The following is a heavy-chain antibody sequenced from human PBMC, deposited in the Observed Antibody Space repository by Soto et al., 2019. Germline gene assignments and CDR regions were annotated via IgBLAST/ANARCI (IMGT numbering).Heavy chain of an antibody. V-gene: IGHV4-31*03. CDR3: ARDDDSSGILSY. CDR1: GGSISSGGYY. CDR2: IYYSGST. Sequence: TLSLTCTVSGGSISSGGYYWSWIRQHPGKGLEWIGYIYYSGSTYYNPSLKSRVTISVDTSKNQFSLKLSSVTAADTAVYYCARDDDSSGILSYWGQGTLVTVSS. D-gene: IGHD3-22*01. J-gene: IGHJ4*02.